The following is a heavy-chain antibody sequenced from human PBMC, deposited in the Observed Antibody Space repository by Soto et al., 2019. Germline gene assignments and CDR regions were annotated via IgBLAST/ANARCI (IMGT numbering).Heavy chain of an antibody. Sequence: PGGSLRLSCTASGFTFSSYGMHWGRQAPGKGLEWVAVISYDGSNKYYADSVKGRFTVSRDNSKNTLYLQMNSLRAEDTAVYYCAKDLVYNNYYFYGMDVWGQGTTVTVSS. CDR3: AKDLVYNNYYFYGMDV. CDR2: ISYDGSNK. CDR1: GFTFSSYG. V-gene: IGHV3-30*18. D-gene: IGHD1-1*01. J-gene: IGHJ6*02.